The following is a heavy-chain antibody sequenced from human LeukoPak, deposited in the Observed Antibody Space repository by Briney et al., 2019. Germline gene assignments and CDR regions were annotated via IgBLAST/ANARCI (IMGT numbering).Heavy chain of an antibody. J-gene: IGHJ4*02. V-gene: IGHV4-59*01. D-gene: IGHD1-26*01. CDR2: IYYSGST. CDR3: ARSAHSGSYSPFDY. CDR1: GGSISSYY. Sequence: PSETLSLTCTVSGGSISSYYWNWIRLPPGKGLEWIGYIYYSGSTNYNPSLKSRVTISVDTSKNQFSLKLSSVTAADTAVYYCARSAHSGSYSPFDYWGQGTLVTVSS.